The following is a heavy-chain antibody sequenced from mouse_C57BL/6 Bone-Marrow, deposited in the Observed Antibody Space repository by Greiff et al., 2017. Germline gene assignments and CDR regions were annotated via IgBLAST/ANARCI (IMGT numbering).Heavy chain of an antibody. CDR3: ARRGAAGYFDV. CDR1: GFTFSSYT. D-gene: IGHD6-1*01. Sequence: EVKVVESGGGLVKPGGSLKISCAASGFTFSSYTMSWVRQTPEKRLEWVATISGGGGITYYPDSVKGRFTISRDNAKNTLYLQMSSLRSEDTALYYCARRGAAGYFDVWGTGTTVTVSS. CDR2: ISGGGGIT. V-gene: IGHV5-9*01. J-gene: IGHJ1*03.